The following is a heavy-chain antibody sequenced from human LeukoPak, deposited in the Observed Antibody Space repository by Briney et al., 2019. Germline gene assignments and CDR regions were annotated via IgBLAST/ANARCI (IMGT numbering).Heavy chain of an antibody. D-gene: IGHD2-15*01. CDR2: IYYSGST. CDR3: ARDYQLGYCSGGSCYGYYYYGMDV. V-gene: IGHV4-59*01. J-gene: IGHJ6*02. Sequence: PSETLSLTCTVSGGSISSYYWSWIRQPPGKGLEWIGYIYYSGSTSYNPSLKSRVTISVDTSKNQFSLKLSSVTAADTAVYYCARDYQLGYCSGGSCYGYYYYGMDVWGQGTTVTVSS. CDR1: GGSISSYY.